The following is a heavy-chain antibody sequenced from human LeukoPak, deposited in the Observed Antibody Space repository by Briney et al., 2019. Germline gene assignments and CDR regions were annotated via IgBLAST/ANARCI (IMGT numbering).Heavy chain of an antibody. CDR2: SGTDGDT. J-gene: IGHJ4*02. D-gene: IGHD6-13*01. V-gene: IGHV3-23*01. CDR1: GFSFSSTA. Sequence: GGSLRLSCAASGFSFSSTAMNWVRQAPGKGLEWVSASGTDGDTYYADSVQGRFTISRDNSRNTLYLQMTSLRADGTAVYYCAKKTPGTYPLDYWGQGTLVTVSP. CDR3: AKKTPGTYPLDY.